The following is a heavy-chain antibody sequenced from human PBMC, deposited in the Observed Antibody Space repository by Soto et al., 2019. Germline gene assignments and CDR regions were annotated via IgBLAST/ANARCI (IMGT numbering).Heavy chain of an antibody. V-gene: IGHV3-30-3*01. D-gene: IGHD2-2*02. CDR2: ITYDGSNT. CDR3: ARDTDWDIVVVPVAIMDY. CDR1: GFTFNRNT. Sequence: PGGSLRLSCAASGFTFNRNTMHWIRQAPGKGLEWVAVITYDGSNTYYADSVKGRFTISRDNSKNTLYLQTNSLRAGATAVYYCARDTDWDIVVVPVAIMDYWGQGTLVTVSS. J-gene: IGHJ4*02.